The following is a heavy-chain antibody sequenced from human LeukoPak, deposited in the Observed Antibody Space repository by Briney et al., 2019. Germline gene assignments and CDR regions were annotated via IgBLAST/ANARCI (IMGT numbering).Heavy chain of an antibody. D-gene: IGHD5-18*01. V-gene: IGHV4-38-2*02. CDR3: ARDRDTAMAPYYFDY. J-gene: IGHJ4*02. Sequence: SETLSLTCAVSGYSISSGYYWGWIWQPPGKGLEWIGSIYHTGSTYYNPSLKSRVTISVDTSKNQFSLKLSSVTAADTAVYYCARDRDTAMAPYYFDYWGQGTLVTVSS. CDR1: GYSISSGYY. CDR2: IYHTGST.